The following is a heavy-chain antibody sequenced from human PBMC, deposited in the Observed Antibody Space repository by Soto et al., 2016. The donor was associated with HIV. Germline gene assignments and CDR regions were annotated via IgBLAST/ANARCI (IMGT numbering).Heavy chain of an antibody. CDR3: ARAPGDYGDNSG. J-gene: IGHJ4*02. V-gene: IGHV3-33*01. D-gene: IGHD4-17*01. CDR1: GFTFSDYG. Sequence: VQLVESGGGVVQPGRSLRLSCAASGFTFSDYGVHWVRQAPGKGLEWVAVIWYDGSNKYYADSVKGRFTISRDNSKNTLYLQMNSLRAEDTAVYYCARAPGDYGDNSGWGQGTLVTVSS. CDR2: IWYDGSNK.